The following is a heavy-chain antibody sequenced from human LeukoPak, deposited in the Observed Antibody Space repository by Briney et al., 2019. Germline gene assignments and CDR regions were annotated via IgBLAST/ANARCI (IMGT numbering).Heavy chain of an antibody. D-gene: IGHD6-19*01. Sequence: GGSLRLSCAASGFTLSTYWMSWVRQAPGKGLEWVANIKEDGSEKYYVDSVKGRFTISRDHAKHSLYLQMNSLRVEDTAVYHCARARLAVSGNYFEIWGQGTLVTVSS. CDR1: GFTLSTYW. CDR2: IKEDGSEK. CDR3: ARARLAVSGNYFEI. J-gene: IGHJ4*02. V-gene: IGHV3-7*04.